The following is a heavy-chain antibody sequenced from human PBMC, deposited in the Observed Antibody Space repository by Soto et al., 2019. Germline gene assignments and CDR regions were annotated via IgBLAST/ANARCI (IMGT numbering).Heavy chain of an antibody. J-gene: IGHJ6*02. Sequence: SETLSLTCAVYGGSFSGYYWSWIRQPPGKGLEWIGEINHSGSTNYNPSLKSRVTISVDTSKNQFSLKLSSVTAADTAVYYCARGRGYSSNYGMDVWGQGTRSPSP. V-gene: IGHV4-34*01. CDR2: INHSGST. D-gene: IGHD5-18*01. CDR1: GGSFSGYY. CDR3: ARGRGYSSNYGMDV.